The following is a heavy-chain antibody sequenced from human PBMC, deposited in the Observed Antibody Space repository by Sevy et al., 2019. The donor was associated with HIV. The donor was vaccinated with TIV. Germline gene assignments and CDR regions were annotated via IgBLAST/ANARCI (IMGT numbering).Heavy chain of an antibody. Sequence: GESLKISCKGSGYSFTNYWIGWVRQVPGEGLEWMGIIYPGYSDTKYSPSSEGQVTLSVDKSINTAYLQWSSLKASDTAMYFCARHSYSSTWPRVYYQMDVWGKGTTVTVSS. V-gene: IGHV5-51*01. CDR2: IYPGYSDT. CDR1: GYSFTNYW. D-gene: IGHD6-13*01. CDR3: ARHSYSSTWPRVYYQMDV. J-gene: IGHJ6*03.